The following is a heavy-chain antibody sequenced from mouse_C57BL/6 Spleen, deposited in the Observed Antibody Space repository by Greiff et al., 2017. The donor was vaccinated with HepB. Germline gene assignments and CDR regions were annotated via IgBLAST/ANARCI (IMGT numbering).Heavy chain of an antibody. J-gene: IGHJ2*01. CDR2: IDPSDSET. CDR3: ARLGDYDYFDY. Sequence: QVQLQQPGAELVRPGSSVKLSCKASGYTFTSYWMHWVKQRPIQGLEWIGNIDPSDSETHYNQKFKDKATLTVDKSSSTAYMQLSSLTSEDSAVYYCARLGDYDYFDYWGQGTTRTVSS. V-gene: IGHV1-52*01. D-gene: IGHD2-4*01. CDR1: GYTFTSYW.